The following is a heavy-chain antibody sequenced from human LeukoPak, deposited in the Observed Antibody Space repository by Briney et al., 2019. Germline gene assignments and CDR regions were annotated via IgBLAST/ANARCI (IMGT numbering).Heavy chain of an antibody. Sequence: EASVTVSCTASGYTFTSYYMHWVRQAPGQGLAWMGIINPSGGSTSYAQKFQGRVTMTRDTSTSTVYMELSSLRSEDTAVYYCARGVYGRGAFDIWGQGTMVTVSS. CDR3: ARGVYGRGAFDI. D-gene: IGHD3-10*02. CDR1: GYTFTSYY. V-gene: IGHV1-46*01. J-gene: IGHJ3*02. CDR2: INPSGGST.